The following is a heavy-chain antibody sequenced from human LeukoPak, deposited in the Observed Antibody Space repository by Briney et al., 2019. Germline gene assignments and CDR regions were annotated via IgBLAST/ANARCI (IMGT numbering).Heavy chain of an antibody. J-gene: IGHJ4*02. D-gene: IGHD5-12*01. Sequence: PSQTLSLTCTVSGASISSGDCYWNWIRQPAGKGLEWIGRIFTSGSTNYNPSLKSRVTISVDTSKNQFSLKLSSVTAADTAVYYCARHTTTHIVARRRRGSYFDYWGQGTLVTVSS. CDR3: ARHTTTHIVARRRRGSYFDY. CDR2: IFTSGST. V-gene: IGHV4-61*02. CDR1: GASISSGDCY.